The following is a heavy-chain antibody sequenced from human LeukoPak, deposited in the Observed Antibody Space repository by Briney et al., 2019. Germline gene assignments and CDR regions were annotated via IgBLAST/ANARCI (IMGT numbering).Heavy chain of an antibody. J-gene: IGHJ4*02. V-gene: IGHV3-7*01. D-gene: IGHD3-10*01. Sequence: GSVRGRFALSRDNAKNSLYLQMNSLRAEDTAVYYCASGWGQFDYWGQGTLVTVSS. CDR3: ASGWGQFDY.